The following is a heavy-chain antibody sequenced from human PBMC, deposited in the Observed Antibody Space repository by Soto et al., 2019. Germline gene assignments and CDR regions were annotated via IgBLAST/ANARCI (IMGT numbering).Heavy chain of an antibody. CDR2: IIPIFGTA. J-gene: IGHJ6*02. D-gene: IGHD2-2*01. CDR1: GYTLTGYY. Sequence: GASVKVSCKASGYTLTGYYVHWLRQAPGQGLEWMGGIIPIFGTANYAQKFQGRVTITADESTSTAYLELSSLRSEDTAVYYCARVITRARLIVPAPNYYYYGMDVWGQGTTVTVS. V-gene: IGHV1-69*13. CDR3: ARVITRARLIVPAPNYYYYGMDV.